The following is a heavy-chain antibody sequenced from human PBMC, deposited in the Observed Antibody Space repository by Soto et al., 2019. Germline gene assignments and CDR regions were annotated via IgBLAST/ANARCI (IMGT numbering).Heavy chain of an antibody. CDR1: GFTFSNYA. V-gene: IGHV3-30-3*01. Sequence: QVQLVESGGGVVQPGRSLRLSCAASGFTFSNYAMYWVRQAPGKGLEWVAVISYDGNNKYYADSVKGRFTISRDNSKNTLYLQTNRLRAEDTAVYYCARAGCDGGTCYTLVGLRYGMDVWGKGTTVTVSS. CDR3: ARAGCDGGTCYTLVGLRYGMDV. J-gene: IGHJ6*04. CDR2: ISYDGNNK. D-gene: IGHD2-15*01.